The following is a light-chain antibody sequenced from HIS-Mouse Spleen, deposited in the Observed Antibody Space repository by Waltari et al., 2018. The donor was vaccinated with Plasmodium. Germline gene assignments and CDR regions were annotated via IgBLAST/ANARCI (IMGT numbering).Light chain of an antibody. CDR2: KDS. CDR1: ELPTQY. V-gene: IGLV3-25*03. J-gene: IGLJ3*02. Sequence: SYELTQPPSVSVSPGQTARITCPGDELPTQYAYWYQQKPGQAPVLVIYKDSERPSGIPERFAGSSSGTTVTLTISGVQAEDEADYYCQSADSSGTPNWVFGGGTKLTVL. CDR3: QSADSSGTPNWV.